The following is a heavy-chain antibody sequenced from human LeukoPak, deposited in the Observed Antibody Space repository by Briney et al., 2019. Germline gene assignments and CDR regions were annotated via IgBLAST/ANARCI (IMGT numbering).Heavy chain of an antibody. CDR1: GYTLTDYY. J-gene: IGHJ4*02. CDR2: INPNSGDT. V-gene: IGHV1-2*02. D-gene: IGHD5-24*01. CDR3: AKRRDGYNFALDY. Sequence: ASVKVSCKASGYTLTDYYIHWMRQAPGQGLEWMGWINPNSGDTNLVQKFQGRVTLTRDTSITTAYMELSRLRSDDTAVYYCAKRRDGYNFALDYWGQGALVTVSS.